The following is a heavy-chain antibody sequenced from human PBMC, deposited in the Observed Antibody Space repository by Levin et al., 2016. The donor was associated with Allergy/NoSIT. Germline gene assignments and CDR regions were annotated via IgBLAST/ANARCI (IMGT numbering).Heavy chain of an antibody. Sequence: WIRQPPGKGLEWVSYISSSGSTIYYADSVKGRFTISRDNAKNSLYLQMNSLRAEDTAVYYCARSRVKSIGRDYTTTPYFDYWGQGTLVTVSS. V-gene: IGHV3-11*01. CDR2: ISSSGSTI. D-gene: IGHD4-11*01. J-gene: IGHJ4*02. CDR3: ARSRVKSIGRDYTTTPYFDY.